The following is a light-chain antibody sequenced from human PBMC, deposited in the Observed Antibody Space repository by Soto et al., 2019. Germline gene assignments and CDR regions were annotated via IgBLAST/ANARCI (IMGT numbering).Light chain of an antibody. V-gene: IGLV2-23*01. J-gene: IGLJ2*01. Sequence: QSALTQPASVSGSPGQSITISCTGTSSDVGSYNLVSWYQQHPGKAPKLMIYEGSKRPSGVSNRFSGSKSGNTASLTISGLQAEDEAEYYCCSYAGSSTLVFGGVIKLSVL. CDR2: EGS. CDR1: SSDVGSYNL. CDR3: CSYAGSSTLV.